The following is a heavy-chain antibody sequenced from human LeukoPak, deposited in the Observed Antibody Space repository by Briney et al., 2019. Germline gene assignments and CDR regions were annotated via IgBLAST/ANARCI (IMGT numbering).Heavy chain of an antibody. D-gene: IGHD3-10*01. CDR1: GLTFRNYA. CDR2: ICANNGNT. Sequence: GGSLRLSCAASGLTFRNYAMSWVRQAPGKGLEWVSVICANNGNTYYADAVKGRFTISRDNSKDTLYLQMDSLRAEDTAVYYCAREGVSDNYGMDVWGQGTTVTVSS. J-gene: IGHJ6*02. V-gene: IGHV3-23*01. CDR3: AREGVSDNYGMDV.